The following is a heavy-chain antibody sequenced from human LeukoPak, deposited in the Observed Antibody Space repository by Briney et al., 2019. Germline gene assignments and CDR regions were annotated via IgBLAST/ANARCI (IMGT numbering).Heavy chain of an antibody. CDR1: GYTFTSYG. Sequence: GASVKVSCKASGYTFTSYGISWVRQAPGQGLEWMGGIIPIFGTANYAQKFQGRVTITADESTSTAYMELSSLRSEDTAVYYCARIPVAGTFYFDYWGQGTLVTVSS. CDR3: ARIPVAGTFYFDY. CDR2: IIPIFGTA. D-gene: IGHD6-19*01. V-gene: IGHV1-69*13. J-gene: IGHJ4*02.